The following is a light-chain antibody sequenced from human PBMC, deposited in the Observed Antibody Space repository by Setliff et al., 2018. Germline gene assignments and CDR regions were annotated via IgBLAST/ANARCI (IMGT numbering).Light chain of an antibody. CDR2: YDR. CDR1: NIGSKG. CDR3: QVSDTRADLFVL. J-gene: IGLJ2*01. Sequence: SYELTQPPSVSVAPGKTASITCGGNNIGSKGVHWYQQKPGQAPVLVIYYDRDRPSGIPERFSGSNSGNTATLTISRVEAGDEADYYCQVSDTRADLFVLFGGGTKSPS. V-gene: IGLV3-21*04.